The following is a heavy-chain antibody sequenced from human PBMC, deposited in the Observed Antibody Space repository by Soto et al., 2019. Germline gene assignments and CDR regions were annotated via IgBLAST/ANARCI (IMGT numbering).Heavy chain of an antibody. J-gene: IGHJ3*01. CDR1: GFTLSMSA. CDR3: AKDRGIIVKAGDAFDV. D-gene: IGHD3-16*02. Sequence: EVQLMESGGGLVQPGGSLRLSCASSGFTLSMSAVNWVRQAPGNGLEWVSYISDSGDRTYYADSVKGRFTISRDRSKNTVSLQMDSLRAEYTAVYYCAKDRGIIVKAGDAFDVWGQGTKVTVSS. CDR2: ISDSGDRT. V-gene: IGHV3-23*01.